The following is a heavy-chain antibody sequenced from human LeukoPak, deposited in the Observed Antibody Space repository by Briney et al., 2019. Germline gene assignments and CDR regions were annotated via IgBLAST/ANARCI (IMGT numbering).Heavy chain of an antibody. CDR2: VSGSGGST. V-gene: IGHV3-23*01. CDR3: AKDELGSGSYDAFDI. Sequence: GGSLRLSCAASGFTFSSYGMSWVRQAPGKGLEWVSAVSGSGGSTYYADSVKGRFTISRDNSKNTLYLQMNSLRAEDTAVYYCAKDELGSGSYDAFDIWGQGTMVTVSS. J-gene: IGHJ3*02. CDR1: GFTFSSYG. D-gene: IGHD1-26*01.